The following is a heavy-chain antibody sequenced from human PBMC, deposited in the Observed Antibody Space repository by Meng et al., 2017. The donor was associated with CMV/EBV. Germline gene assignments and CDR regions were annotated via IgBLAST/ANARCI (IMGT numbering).Heavy chain of an antibody. V-gene: IGHV4-31*02. CDR1: ASISSGVYH. CDR3: ARAPHDSSGYLVALGDY. Sequence: ASISSGVYHWSWIRQHPGKGLEWIGYIYYSGSTYYNPSLKSRVTISVDTSKNQFSLKLSSVTVADTAVYYCARAPHDSSGYLVALGDYWGQGTLVTVSS. CDR2: IYYSGST. J-gene: IGHJ4*02. D-gene: IGHD3-22*01.